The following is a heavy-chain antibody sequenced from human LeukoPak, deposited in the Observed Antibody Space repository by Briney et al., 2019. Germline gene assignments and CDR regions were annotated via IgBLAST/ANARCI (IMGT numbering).Heavy chain of an antibody. CDR1: GYPFSNYG. CDR3: AREMVVPTALSLVGFDP. Sequence: GASVKVSCKASGYPFSNYGISWVRQAPGQGLEWMGWISGYNGNTNYAQNLQGRVTLTTDTSTSTAYMELRSLRSDDTAVYFCAREMVVPTALSLVGFDPWGQGTLVNVSS. J-gene: IGHJ5*02. CDR2: ISGYNGNT. D-gene: IGHD2-2*01. V-gene: IGHV1-18*01.